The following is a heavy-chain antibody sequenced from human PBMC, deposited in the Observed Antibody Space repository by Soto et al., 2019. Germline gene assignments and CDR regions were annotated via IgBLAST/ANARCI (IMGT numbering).Heavy chain of an antibody. CDR3: ARDQTVAGTFDS. Sequence: PSQTLSLTCAISGDSVSSKSASWDWIRQSPSRGLEWLGRTYYRSKWYNDYALSVKGRITIKSDTSKNQFSLQLNSVTPEDTAVYYCARDQTVAGTFDSWGQGTLVTVSS. J-gene: IGHJ4*02. CDR2: TYYRSKWYN. D-gene: IGHD6-19*01. CDR1: GDSVSSKSAS. V-gene: IGHV6-1*01.